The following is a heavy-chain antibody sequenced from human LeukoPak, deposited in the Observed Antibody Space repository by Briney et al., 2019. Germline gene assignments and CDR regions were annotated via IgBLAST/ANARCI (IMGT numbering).Heavy chain of an antibody. V-gene: IGHV3-23*01. Sequence: ETLSLTCAVYGGSFSGYYWSWIRQPPGKGPEWVSRIGGSSGSTYYADSVKGRFTISRDNSKKTLYLQMNSLRADDTAVYYCAKMKGPGLYYHYSMDVWGKGTTVIVSS. J-gene: IGHJ6*03. CDR1: GGSFSGYY. CDR2: IGGSSGST. CDR3: AKMKGPGLYYHYSMDV.